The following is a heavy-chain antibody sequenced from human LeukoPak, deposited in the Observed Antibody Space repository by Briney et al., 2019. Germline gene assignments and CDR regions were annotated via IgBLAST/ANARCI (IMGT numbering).Heavy chain of an antibody. J-gene: IGHJ4*02. D-gene: IGHD1-14*01. Sequence: ASVKVSCEASGYTFTGYYMHWVRQAPGQGLEWMGWINPNSGGTNYAQKFQGRVTMTRDTSISTAYMELSRLRSDDTAVYYCARTDPLVGTSNPDYWGQGTLVTVSS. CDR2: INPNSGGT. CDR1: GYTFTGYY. V-gene: IGHV1-2*02. CDR3: ARTDPLVGTSNPDY.